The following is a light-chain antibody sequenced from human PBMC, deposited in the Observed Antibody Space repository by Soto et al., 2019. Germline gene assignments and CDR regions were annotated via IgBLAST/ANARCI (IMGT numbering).Light chain of an antibody. J-gene: IGLJ2*01. V-gene: IGLV1-44*01. CDR2: SNN. CDR3: AAWDDSLNGPV. Sequence: QSVLTQPLSASGTPGPRFIISCSGRSSNIGSNSVIWYQQLPGAAHKLLMYSNNQRPSGVPDRFSGSKSGTSGSLAISGLQSEDEADYYCAAWDDSLNGPVFGGGTKLTVL. CDR1: SSNIGSNS.